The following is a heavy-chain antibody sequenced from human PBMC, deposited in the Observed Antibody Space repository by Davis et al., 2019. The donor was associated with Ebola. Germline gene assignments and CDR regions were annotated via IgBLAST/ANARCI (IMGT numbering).Heavy chain of an antibody. Sequence: GESLKISCAASGFTFSSYGMHWVRQAPGKGLEWVAVIWYDGSNKYYADSVKGRFTISRDSAKNSLYLQMNSLKDEDTAVYYCARDRYGDYELDSWGQGTLVTVSS. CDR3: ARDRYGDYELDS. CDR1: GFTFSSYG. CDR2: IWYDGSNK. J-gene: IGHJ4*02. D-gene: IGHD4-17*01. V-gene: IGHV3-33*01.